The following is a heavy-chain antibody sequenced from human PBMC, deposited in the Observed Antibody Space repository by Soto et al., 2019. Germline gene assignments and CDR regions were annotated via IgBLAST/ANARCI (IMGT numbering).Heavy chain of an antibody. CDR2: IYYSGST. D-gene: IGHD5-18*01. V-gene: IGHV4-31*03. CDR1: GGSISSGGYY. J-gene: IGHJ4*02. Sequence: SETLSLTCTVSGGSISSGGYYWSWIRQHPGKGLEWIGYIYYSGSTYYNPSLKSRVTISVDTSKNQFSLKLSSVTAADTAVYYCARDISKRGYGYRYFDYWGQGTLVTVSS. CDR3: ARDISKRGYGYRYFDY.